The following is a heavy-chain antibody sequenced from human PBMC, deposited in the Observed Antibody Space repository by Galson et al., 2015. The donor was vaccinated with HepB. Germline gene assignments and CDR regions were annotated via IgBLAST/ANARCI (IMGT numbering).Heavy chain of an antibody. CDR1: GFTVSSNY. D-gene: IGHD5-18*01. CDR2: IKSKTDGGTT. J-gene: IGHJ6*02. Sequence: SLRLSCAASGFTVSSNYMSWIRQAPGKGLEWVGRIKSKTDGGTTDYAAPVKGRFTISRDDSKNTLYLQMNSLKTEDTAVYYCTTSGYSYGPPESIYYYYGMDVWGQGTTVTVSS. CDR3: TTSGYSYGPPESIYYYYGMDV. V-gene: IGHV3-15*01.